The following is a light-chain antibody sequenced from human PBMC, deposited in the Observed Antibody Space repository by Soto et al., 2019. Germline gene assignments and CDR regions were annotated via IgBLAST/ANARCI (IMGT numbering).Light chain of an antibody. CDR2: EVS. CDR1: SSDVGGSDY. V-gene: IGLV2-14*01. Sequence: QSVLTQSASVSGSPGQSITISCTGTSSDVGGSDYVSWYQQHPDKAPKLIISEVSDRPSGVSDRFSGSKSGNTASLTISGLQGEDEADYYCSAYTVSRTYVFGTGTKVTVL. J-gene: IGLJ1*01. CDR3: SAYTVSRTYV.